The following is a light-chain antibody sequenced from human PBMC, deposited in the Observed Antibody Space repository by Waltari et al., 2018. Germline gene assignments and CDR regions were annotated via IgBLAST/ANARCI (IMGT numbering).Light chain of an antibody. CDR3: QQSYSTPRT. CDR2: AAS. J-gene: IGKJ1*01. Sequence: DIQMTQSPSSLSASVGDRVTITCRASQSLSSYLNWYQQKPGKAPKLLFYAASSLQSGVPSRFSGSGSGTDFTLTISSLQPEDFATYSCQQSYSTPRTFGQGTKVEIK. V-gene: IGKV1-39*01. CDR1: QSLSSY.